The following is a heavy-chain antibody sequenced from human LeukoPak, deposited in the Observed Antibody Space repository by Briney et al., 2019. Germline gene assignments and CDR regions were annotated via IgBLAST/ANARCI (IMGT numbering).Heavy chain of an antibody. V-gene: IGHV4-61*01. J-gene: IGHJ3*02. CDR3: AREGYYDSSGYIRGYAFDI. CDR2: IYYSGST. CDR1: GYSISSGYY. Sequence: SETLSLTCTVSGYSISSGYYWGWIRQPPGKGLEWIGYIYYSGSTNYNPSLKSRVTISVDTSKNQFSLKLSSVTAADTAVYYCAREGYYDSSGYIRGYAFDIWGQGTMVTVSS. D-gene: IGHD3-22*01.